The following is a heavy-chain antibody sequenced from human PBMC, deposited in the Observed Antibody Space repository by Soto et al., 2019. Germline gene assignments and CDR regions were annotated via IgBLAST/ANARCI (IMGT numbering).Heavy chain of an antibody. CDR3: AKGDNLGPKTGYAFDP. CDR2: TYFRSKWYN. V-gene: IGHV6-1*01. J-gene: IGHJ5*02. Sequence: PSQTLSLTCAISGDSVSSNIASWNWIRQSPSRGLEWLGRTYFRSKWYNDYAVSVKSRIIINPDTSNNQFSLQLNSVTPEDTAVYFCAKGDNLGPKTGYAFDPWGQGIMVTVSS. CDR1: GDSVSSNIAS. D-gene: IGHD5-12*01.